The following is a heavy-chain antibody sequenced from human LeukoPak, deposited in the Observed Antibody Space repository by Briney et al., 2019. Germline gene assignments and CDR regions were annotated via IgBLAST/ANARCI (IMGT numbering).Heavy chain of an antibody. V-gene: IGHV3-33*01. J-gene: IGHJ5*02. Sequence: PGGSLRLSCAASGFTFSSYGMHWVRQAQGKGLEWVAVIWYDGGNKYYADSVKGRFTISRDNSKNTLDLQMNSLRAEDTAVYYCARDRGSYRNFDWFDPWGQGTLVTVSS. D-gene: IGHD1-26*01. CDR3: ARDRGSYRNFDWFDP. CDR1: GFTFSSYG. CDR2: IWYDGGNK.